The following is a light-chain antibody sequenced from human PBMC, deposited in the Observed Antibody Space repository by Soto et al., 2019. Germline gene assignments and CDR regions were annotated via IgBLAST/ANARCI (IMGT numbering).Light chain of an antibody. Sequence: QSALTQPPSASGSPGQSVTVSCTGTSTDVGGYNSVSWYQQHPGKAPKLIIYEVDKRPSGVPDRFSGSKYGNTASLTVFGLQDDDEADYFCSSYAGSDILLFGGGTKLTVL. V-gene: IGLV2-8*01. CDR2: EVD. CDR3: SSYAGSDILL. J-gene: IGLJ2*01. CDR1: STDVGGYNS.